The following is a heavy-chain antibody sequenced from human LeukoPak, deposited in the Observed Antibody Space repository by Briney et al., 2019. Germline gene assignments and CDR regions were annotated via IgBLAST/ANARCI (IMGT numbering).Heavy chain of an antibody. CDR1: GYTFTSYD. CDR2: MNPNSGNT. Sequence: GASVRVSCKASGYTFTSYDINWVRQATGQGLEWMGWMNPNSGNTGYAQKFQGRVTMTRNTSISTAYMELSSLRSEDTAVYYCARGAYSGYDCNYWGQGTLVTVSS. CDR3: ARGAYSGYDCNY. D-gene: IGHD5-12*01. V-gene: IGHV1-8*01. J-gene: IGHJ4*02.